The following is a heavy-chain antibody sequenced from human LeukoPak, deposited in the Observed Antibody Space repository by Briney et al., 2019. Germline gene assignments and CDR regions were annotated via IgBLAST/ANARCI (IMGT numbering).Heavy chain of an antibody. Sequence: SETLSLTCTVSGGSISSGDYYWSWIRQPPGKGLEWIGYIYYSGSTYYNPSLKSRVTISIDTSKNQFSLKLNSVTAADTAVYYCARDPKWAFGGVVGGDFDYWDQGTLVTVSS. D-gene: IGHD3-16*02. V-gene: IGHV4-30-4*08. CDR1: GGSISSGDYY. CDR2: IYYSGST. CDR3: ARDPKWAFGGVVGGDFDY. J-gene: IGHJ4*02.